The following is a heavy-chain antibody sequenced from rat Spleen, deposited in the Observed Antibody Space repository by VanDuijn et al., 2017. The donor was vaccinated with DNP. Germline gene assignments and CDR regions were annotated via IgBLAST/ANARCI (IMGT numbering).Heavy chain of an antibody. Sequence: EVQLQESGPGLVKPSQSLSLTCSVTGYSITSNFRWSWIRKFPGNKLEWMGYIDSAGSTKYNPSLKSRISITRDTSNNQFFLQVNSVTTEASATYYCAIQLGVFDYWGQGVMVTVSS. V-gene: IGHV3-3*01. CDR1: GYSITSNFR. J-gene: IGHJ2*01. D-gene: IGHD5-1*01. CDR3: AIQLGVFDY. CDR2: IDSAGST.